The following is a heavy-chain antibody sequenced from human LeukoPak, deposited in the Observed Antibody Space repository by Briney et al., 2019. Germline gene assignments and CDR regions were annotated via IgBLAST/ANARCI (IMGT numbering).Heavy chain of an antibody. Sequence: GASVKVSCTVSGYSLSELSTHWVRQAPGQGLEWMGGFDPGDDETIYARKFQGRVTMTEDTSTDTAYLELSSLRSEDTAVYFCATEKDLLLDSWGQGTPVTVSS. CDR1: GYSLSELS. D-gene: IGHD1-26*01. J-gene: IGHJ5*01. CDR2: FDPGDDET. V-gene: IGHV1-24*01. CDR3: ATEKDLLLDS.